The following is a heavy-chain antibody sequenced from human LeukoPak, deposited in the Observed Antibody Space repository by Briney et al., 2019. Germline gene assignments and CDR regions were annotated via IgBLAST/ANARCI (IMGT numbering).Heavy chain of an antibody. CDR1: GGSISSYY. D-gene: IGHD5-18*01. Sequence: PSETLSLTCTVSGGSISSYYWSWIRQPAGKGLEWIGRIYTSGSTNYNPSLKSRVTISVDTSKNQFSLKLSSVTAADTAVYYCARQAEAVGIQLLTLTGAFDIWGQGTMVTVSS. V-gene: IGHV4-4*07. J-gene: IGHJ3*02. CDR3: ARQAEAVGIQLLTLTGAFDI. CDR2: IYTSGST.